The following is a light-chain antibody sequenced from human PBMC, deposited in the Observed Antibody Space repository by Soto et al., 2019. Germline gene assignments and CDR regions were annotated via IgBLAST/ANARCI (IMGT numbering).Light chain of an antibody. CDR2: SAS. CDR1: ETIIDY. V-gene: IGKV1-39*01. Sequence: DIQLSQSPSSLSASVGDRVTITCRARETIIDYLNWYQQQPGKAPKLLIYSASTLQDGVPSRFRGSGSGTHFTLTISSLQPEDFATYYCQQSFSAPRTFGQGTRLQT. J-gene: IGKJ2*01. CDR3: QQSFSAPRT.